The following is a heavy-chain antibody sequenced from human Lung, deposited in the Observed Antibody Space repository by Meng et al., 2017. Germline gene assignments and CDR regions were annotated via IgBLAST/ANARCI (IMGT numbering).Heavy chain of an antibody. CDR2: INHSGST. Sequence: QVQLPRGGAVLLKPSQTLSLTCVHSGGSFSDYYWSWIRQPPGKGLEWIGEINHSGSTNYNPSLERRAPISVDTSRNNLSLKLSSVTAADSAVYYCARGPTTMAHDFDYWGQGTLVTVS. V-gene: IGHV4-34*01. D-gene: IGHD4-11*01. J-gene: IGHJ4*02. CDR3: ARGPTTMAHDFDY. CDR1: GGSFSDYY.